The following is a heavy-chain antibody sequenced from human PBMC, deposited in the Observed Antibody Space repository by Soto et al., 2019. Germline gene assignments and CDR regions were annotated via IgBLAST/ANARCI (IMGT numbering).Heavy chain of an antibody. CDR3: ARGSEYYDSSGYYFDAFDI. Sequence: GGSLRLSCAASGFTFSSYAMHWVRQAPGKGLEYVSAISSNGGSTYYADSVKGRFTISRDDSKNTLYLQMGSLRAEDMAVYYCARGSEYYDSSGYYFDAFDIWGQGTMVTVSS. CDR1: GFTFSSYA. V-gene: IGHV3-64*02. D-gene: IGHD3-22*01. CDR2: ISSNGGST. J-gene: IGHJ3*02.